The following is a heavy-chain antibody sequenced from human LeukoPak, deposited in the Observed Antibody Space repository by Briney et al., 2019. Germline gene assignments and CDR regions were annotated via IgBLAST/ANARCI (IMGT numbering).Heavy chain of an antibody. CDR2: IYYSGST. Sequence: SETLSLTCAVYGGSFSGYYWSWIRQPPGKGLEWIGYIYYSGSTNYNPSLKSRVTISVDTSKNQFSLKLSSVTAADTAVYYCARGTYYDFWSGYYTPNWFDPWGQGTLVTVSS. D-gene: IGHD3-3*01. J-gene: IGHJ5*02. V-gene: IGHV4-59*08. CDR3: ARGTYYDFWSGYYTPNWFDP. CDR1: GGSFSGYY.